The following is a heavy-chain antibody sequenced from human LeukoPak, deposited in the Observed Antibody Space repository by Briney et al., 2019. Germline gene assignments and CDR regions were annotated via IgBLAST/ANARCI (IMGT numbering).Heavy chain of an antibody. J-gene: IGHJ4*02. CDR2: ISDSGGST. CDR1: GFTFNSYA. Sequence: PGGSLRLSCAASGFTFNSYAMSWVRQAPGKGLEWVSAISDSGGSTYYADSVKGRFTISRDNSKNTLYLQMNRLRAEDTAVYYCARRIAVASWGFDYWGQGTMVTVSS. D-gene: IGHD6-19*01. V-gene: IGHV3-23*01. CDR3: ARRIAVASWGFDY.